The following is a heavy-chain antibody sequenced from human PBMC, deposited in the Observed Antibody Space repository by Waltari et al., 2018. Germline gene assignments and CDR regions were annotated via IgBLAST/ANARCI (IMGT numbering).Heavy chain of an antibody. J-gene: IGHJ4*02. D-gene: IGHD1-1*01. CDR2: IYHDGTT. V-gene: IGHV4-34*01. CDR1: NGSFTYYY. CDR3: VRGRRGKTTRSPRGRMDY. Sequence: QVHIEQWGAGLVKPSETLSLNCTVYNGSFTYYYWNWFRQSPGMGLQWIGEIYHDGTTNWYPSLKKRVILLIDASKKQIAMKLTSVAAADAGIYYCVRGRRGKTTRSPRGRMDYWGQGTPVTVSS.